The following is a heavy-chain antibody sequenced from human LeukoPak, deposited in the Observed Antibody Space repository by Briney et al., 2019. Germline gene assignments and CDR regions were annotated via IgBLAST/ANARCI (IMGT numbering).Heavy chain of an antibody. J-gene: IGHJ4*02. CDR3: AREGYDSSGYFFDY. D-gene: IGHD3-22*01. CDR1: GLTVSSNY. Sequence: GGSLRLSCAASGLTVSSNYMSWVRQAPGKGLEWVSVIYSGGSTYYADSVKGRFTISRDNSKNTLYLQMNSLRAEDTAVYYCAREGYDSSGYFFDYWGQGTLVTVSS. CDR2: IYSGGST. V-gene: IGHV3-53*01.